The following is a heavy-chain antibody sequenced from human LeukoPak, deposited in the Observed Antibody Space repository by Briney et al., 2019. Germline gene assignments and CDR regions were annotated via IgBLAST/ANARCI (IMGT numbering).Heavy chain of an antibody. CDR3: ARLKGIAAAGGGWFDP. D-gene: IGHD6-13*01. Sequence: GESLKISCKGSGYSFTSYWIGWVRQMPGRGLEWMGIIYPGDSDTRYSPSFQGQVTISADKSISTAYLQWSSLKASDTAMYYCARLKGIAAAGGGWFDPWGQGTLVTVSS. J-gene: IGHJ5*02. V-gene: IGHV5-51*01. CDR1: GYSFTSYW. CDR2: IYPGDSDT.